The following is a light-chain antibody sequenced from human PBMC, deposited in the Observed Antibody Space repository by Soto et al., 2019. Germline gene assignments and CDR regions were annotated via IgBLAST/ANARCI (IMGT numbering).Light chain of an antibody. CDR2: GAS. CDR1: QSVSSSY. V-gene: IGKV3-20*01. Sequence: EIVLTQSPGTLSLSPGERATLSCRASQSVSSSYLAWYQQKPGQAPRLLIYGASSRPTGIPDRFSGSGSGTDFTLTISRLEPEDFAVYYCQQYGSSPPITFVQGTRLEIK. CDR3: QQYGSSPPIT. J-gene: IGKJ5*01.